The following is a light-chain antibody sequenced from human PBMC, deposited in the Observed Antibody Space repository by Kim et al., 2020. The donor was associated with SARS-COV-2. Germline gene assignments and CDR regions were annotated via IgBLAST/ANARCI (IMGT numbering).Light chain of an antibody. V-gene: IGKV1-NL1*01. CDR3: QQYYGTPLT. J-gene: IGKJ4*01. CDR1: QGIANS. Sequence: ASVGDRVTITCRASQGIANSLAWYQQEPGKAPKLLLYAASTLESGVPSRCSGSGSGTDYTLTISSLQPEDFAGYYCQQYYGTPLTFGGGTKVDIK. CDR2: AAS.